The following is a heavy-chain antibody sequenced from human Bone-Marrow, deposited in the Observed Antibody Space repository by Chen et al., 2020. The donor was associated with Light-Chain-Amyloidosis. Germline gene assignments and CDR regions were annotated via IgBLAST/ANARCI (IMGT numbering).Heavy chain of an antibody. V-gene: IGHV3-53*01. J-gene: IGHJ4*02. CDR1: GFTVSSNY. CDR3: ARDSLVKSY. D-gene: IGHD3-9*01. Sequence: EGQRVESGGGLIQPGGSRGLSCAASGFTVSSNYMSWVRQAPGKGLEWVSVIYSGGSTYYADSVKGRFTISRDNSKNTLYLQMNSLRAEDTAVYYCARDSLVKSYWGQGTLVTVSS. CDR2: IYSGGST.